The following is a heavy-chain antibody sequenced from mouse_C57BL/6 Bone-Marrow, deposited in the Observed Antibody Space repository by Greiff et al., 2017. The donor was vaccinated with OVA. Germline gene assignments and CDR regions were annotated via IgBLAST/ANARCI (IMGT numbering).Heavy chain of an antibody. V-gene: IGHV1-81*01. CDR3: ARVMQCRRGYAMDY. CDR1: GYTFTSYG. CDR2: IYPRSGNT. Sequence: VQLQQSGAELVRPGASVKLSCKASGYTFTSYGISWVKQRTGQGLEWIGEIYPRSGNTYYNETFKGKATLTADKSSSTAYMELRSLTSEDTAVYYGARVMQCRRGYAMDYWGQGTSVTVSS. D-gene: IGHD6-5*01. J-gene: IGHJ4*01.